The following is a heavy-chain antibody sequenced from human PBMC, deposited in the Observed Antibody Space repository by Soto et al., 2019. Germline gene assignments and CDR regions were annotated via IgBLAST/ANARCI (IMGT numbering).Heavy chain of an antibody. D-gene: IGHD6-6*01. CDR3: VTRDSSSGL. CDR2: ITSKTDGGTA. Sequence: GGSLRFSCAASAFTFTSAWMNWVRQPPGKGLEWVGRITSKTDGGTADYAAPVKGRFIISRDDSKKMLYLEMNSLKTEDTGVYYCVTRDSSSGLWGQGTLVTVSS. CDR1: AFTFTSAW. J-gene: IGHJ4*02. V-gene: IGHV3-15*05.